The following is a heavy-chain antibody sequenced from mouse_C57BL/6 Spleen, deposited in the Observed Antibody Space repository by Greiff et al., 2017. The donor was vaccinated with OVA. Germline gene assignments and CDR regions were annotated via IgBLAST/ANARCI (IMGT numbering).Heavy chain of an antibody. J-gene: IGHJ2*01. V-gene: IGHV1-52*01. CDR3: ARGKLGPPFDY. CDR1: GYTFTSYW. CDR2: IDPSDSET. Sequence: VQLQQSGAELVRPGSSVKLSCKASGYTFTSYWMHWVKQRPIQGLEWIGNIDPSDSETHYNQKFKDKATLTVDKSSSTAYMQLSSLTSEDSAVYYWARGKLGPPFDYWGQGTTLTVSS. D-gene: IGHD4-1*01.